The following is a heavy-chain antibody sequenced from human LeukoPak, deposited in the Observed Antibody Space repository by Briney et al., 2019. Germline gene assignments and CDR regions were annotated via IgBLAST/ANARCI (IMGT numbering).Heavy chain of an antibody. CDR1: GGSFSGYY. D-gene: IGHD6-6*01. Sequence: SETLSLTCAVYGGSFSGYYRSWIRQPPGKGLEWIGEINHSGSTNYNPSLKSRVTISVDTSKNQFSLKLSSVTAADTAVYYCARGYSSSSFRYWGQGTLVTVSS. CDR3: ARGYSSSSFRY. J-gene: IGHJ4*02. CDR2: INHSGST. V-gene: IGHV4-34*01.